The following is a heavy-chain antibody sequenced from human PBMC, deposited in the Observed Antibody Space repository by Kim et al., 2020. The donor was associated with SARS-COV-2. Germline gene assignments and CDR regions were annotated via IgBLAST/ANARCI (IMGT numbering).Heavy chain of an antibody. Sequence: KFQGRVTITEDESTSPAYMELSSLRSEDTAVYYCARAGADDYGDYGWFDPWGQGTLVTVSS. D-gene: IGHD4-17*01. J-gene: IGHJ5*02. CDR3: ARAGADDYGDYGWFDP. V-gene: IGHV1-69*01.